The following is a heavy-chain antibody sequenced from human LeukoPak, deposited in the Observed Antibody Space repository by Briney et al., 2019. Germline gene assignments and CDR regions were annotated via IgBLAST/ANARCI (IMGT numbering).Heavy chain of an antibody. CDR2: INPNSGGT. CDR3: ARTGGGNVEGAFDI. Sequence: ASVKVSCKASGYTFTGYYMHWVRQAPGQRLEWIGWINPNSGGTNYAHEFQFRVTMTRDTSISPADMELSRMRSADTAVYYCARTGGGNVEGAFDIWGQGTMVTVSS. V-gene: IGHV1-2*07. CDR1: GYTFTGYY. D-gene: IGHD4-23*01. J-gene: IGHJ3*02.